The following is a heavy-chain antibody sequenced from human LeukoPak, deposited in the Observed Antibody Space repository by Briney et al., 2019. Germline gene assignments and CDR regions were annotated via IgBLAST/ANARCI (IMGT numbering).Heavy chain of an antibody. Sequence: SETLSLTCSVSGNSISSGYYWGWIRQPPGKGLEWIGTIYHSGSTYYNPSLKSRVTISVDTSKNQFSLKLNSVTAADTAVYYCAGGPYGASISKWFDPWGQGTLVIVSS. CDR1: GNSISSGYY. CDR3: AGGPYGASISKWFDP. J-gene: IGHJ5*02. D-gene: IGHD4/OR15-4a*01. V-gene: IGHV4-38-2*02. CDR2: IYHSGST.